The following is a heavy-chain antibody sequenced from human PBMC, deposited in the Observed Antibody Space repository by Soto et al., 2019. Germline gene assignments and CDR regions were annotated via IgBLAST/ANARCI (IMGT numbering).Heavy chain of an antibody. Sequence: QVQLVQSGAEVKKTGSSVKVSCKTSGGTFSTFSISWVRQAPGQGLEWMGGIIPFFGTAEYSKKFEDRITITADESTNTVYMNLRSLTSEDTAIYYCARTAPMDAGDKYYYDFWGQGALVTVSS. CDR1: GGTFSTFS. J-gene: IGHJ4*02. V-gene: IGHV1-69*01. CDR2: IIPFFGTA. CDR3: ARTAPMDAGDKYYYDF. D-gene: IGHD3-16*01.